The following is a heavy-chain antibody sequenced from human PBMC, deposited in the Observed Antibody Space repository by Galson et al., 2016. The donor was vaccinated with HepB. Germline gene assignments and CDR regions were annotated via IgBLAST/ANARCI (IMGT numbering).Heavy chain of an antibody. V-gene: IGHV3-11*06. D-gene: IGHD2-21*01. J-gene: IGHJ4*02. CDR2: ISRSSSYI. Sequence: SLRLSCAASGFTFSDYYMSWIRQAPGKGLEWISYISRSSSYIIYADSVKGRFTISRDDAKNSLYLQMNSLRAEDTAAYYCARERRGAYSNTIDSWGQGTLVTVSS. CDR3: ARERRGAYSNTIDS. CDR1: GFTFSDYY.